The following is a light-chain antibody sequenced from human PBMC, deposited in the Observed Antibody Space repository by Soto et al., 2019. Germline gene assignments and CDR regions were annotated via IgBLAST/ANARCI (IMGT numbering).Light chain of an antibody. CDR3: QQYKNWPRT. CDR1: QSVGSN. V-gene: IGKV3-15*01. CDR2: GAS. Sequence: EIVMTQSPVTLSVSPGERATLSCRASQSVGSNLAWYQQKPGQAPRLLIYGASTRATGIPARFSGSGSGTEFTLTISSLQSEDFAVYYCQQYKNWPRTFGQGTKVEIK. J-gene: IGKJ1*01.